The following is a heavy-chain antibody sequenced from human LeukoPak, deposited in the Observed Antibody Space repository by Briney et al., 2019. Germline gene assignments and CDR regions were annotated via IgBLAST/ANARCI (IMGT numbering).Heavy chain of an antibody. CDR3: AKDPGANNGDFDY. Sequence: GGSLRLSCAASGFTVSDKFMSWVRQAPGKGLEWVSVIYSGGNTYYADSVRGRFTISRDNSKNTLYLQMNSLRAEDTAVYYCAKDPGANNGDFDYWGQGTLVTVSS. J-gene: IGHJ4*02. D-gene: IGHD4-17*01. V-gene: IGHV3-66*01. CDR1: GFTVSDKF. CDR2: IYSGGNT.